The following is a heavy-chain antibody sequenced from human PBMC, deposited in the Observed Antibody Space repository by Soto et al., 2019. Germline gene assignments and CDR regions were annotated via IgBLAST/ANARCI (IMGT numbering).Heavy chain of an antibody. Sequence: PGGSLRLSCAASGFTFSDYGMHWVRQAPGKGLEWVAVISYDGGNKYYADSVKGRFTISRDNFKNTLYLQMNSLRGEETAVYYCEKISNAEAATEIRIYYWGQGTLVTVSS. CDR2: ISYDGGNK. CDR3: EKISNAEAATEIRIYY. CDR1: GFTFSDYG. V-gene: IGHV3-30*18. D-gene: IGHD2-15*01. J-gene: IGHJ4*02.